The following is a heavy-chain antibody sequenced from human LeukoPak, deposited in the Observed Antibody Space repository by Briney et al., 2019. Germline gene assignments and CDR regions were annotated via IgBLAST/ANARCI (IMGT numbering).Heavy chain of an antibody. D-gene: IGHD3-9*01. Sequence: GGSLRLSCAASGFTFSSYWMSWVRRAPGKGLEWVANIKQDGSEKYYVDSVKGRFTISRDNAKNSLYLQMNSLRAEDTAVYYCARSSPYDILIGYFFDYWGQGTLVTVSS. CDR1: GFTFSSYW. CDR2: IKQDGSEK. V-gene: IGHV3-7*01. CDR3: ARSSPYDILIGYFFDY. J-gene: IGHJ4*02.